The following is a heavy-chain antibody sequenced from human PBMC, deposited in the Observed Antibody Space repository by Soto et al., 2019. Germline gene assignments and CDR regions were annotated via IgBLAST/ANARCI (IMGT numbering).Heavy chain of an antibody. CDR1: GGSVSTGYFY. V-gene: IGHV4-61*01. CDR2: FYSSGST. CDR3: ASSTFFPDSRGYHFKNLDS. J-gene: IGHJ5*01. Sequence: PSETLSLTCTVSGGSVSTGYFYWTWIRRPPGKGLEWIGYFYSSGSTNYNPSLKIRVTISVDTSRNQFSLTLTSVTAADTAMYYCASSTFFPDSRGYHFKNLDSWGQGTLVTVSS. D-gene: IGHD3-22*01.